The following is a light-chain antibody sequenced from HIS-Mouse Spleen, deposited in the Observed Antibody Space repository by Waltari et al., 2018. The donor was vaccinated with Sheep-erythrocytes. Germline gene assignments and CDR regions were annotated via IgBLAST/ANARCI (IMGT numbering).Light chain of an antibody. Sequence: QSALTQPASVSGSPGQSITISCTGTSSDVGCYNLVSWYQQHPGKAPKLMIYEGSKRPSGVSNRFSGSKSGNPASLTISGLQAEDEADYYCCSYAGSSTPWVFGGGTKLTVL. CDR3: CSYAGSSTPWV. CDR2: EGS. CDR1: SSDVGCYNL. J-gene: IGLJ3*02. V-gene: IGLV2-23*01.